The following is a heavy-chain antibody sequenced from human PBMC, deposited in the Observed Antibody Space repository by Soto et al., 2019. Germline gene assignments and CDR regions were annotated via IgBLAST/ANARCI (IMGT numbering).Heavy chain of an antibody. D-gene: IGHD6-6*01. CDR3: ARYSIAARRGIDY. CDR1: GGSISSYY. J-gene: IGHJ4*02. V-gene: IGHV4-59*01. Sequence: PSETLSLTCTVSGGSISSYYWSWIRQPPGKGLEWIGYIYYSGSTNYNPSLKSRVTISVDTSKNQFSLKLSSVTAADTAVYYCARYSIAARRGIDYWGQGTLVTVSS. CDR2: IYYSGST.